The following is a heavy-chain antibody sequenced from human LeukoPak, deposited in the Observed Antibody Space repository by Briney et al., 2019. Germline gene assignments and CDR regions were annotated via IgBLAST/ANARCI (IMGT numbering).Heavy chain of an antibody. D-gene: IGHD3-3*01. CDR1: GFTFSNDA. Sequence: RSGGSLRLSCAASGFTFSNDAMSWVRQAPGKGLEWVSGISGSGGSTYYADSVKGRFTISRENSKNTLYLQMNSLRAEDTAVYYCAKSSLRYDFYFDCWGQGTLVTASA. J-gene: IGHJ4*02. CDR2: ISGSGGST. CDR3: AKSSLRYDFYFDC. V-gene: IGHV3-23*01.